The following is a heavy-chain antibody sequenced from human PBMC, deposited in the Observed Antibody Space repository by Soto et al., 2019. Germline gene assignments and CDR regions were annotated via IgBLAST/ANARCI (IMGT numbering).Heavy chain of an antibody. D-gene: IGHD4-17*01. V-gene: IGHV3-74*01. Sequence: EVQLVESGGGLVQPGGSLRLSCASSGLTFSRSWMHWVRQVPGKGLVWVSRIYVDGSGTTYADSVKGRFTISRDNAKNTLYLQMNSLRAEDTAVYYCVQNYGDYVYWGQGTLVSVSS. J-gene: IGHJ4*02. CDR1: GLTFSRSW. CDR2: IYVDGSGT. CDR3: VQNYGDYVY.